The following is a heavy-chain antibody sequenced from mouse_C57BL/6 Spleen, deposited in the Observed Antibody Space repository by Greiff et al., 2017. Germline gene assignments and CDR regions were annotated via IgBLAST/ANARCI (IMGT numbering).Heavy chain of an antibody. D-gene: IGHD2-12*01. Sequence: EVKLQESGAELVRPGASVKLSCTASGFNIKDDYMHWVKQRPEQGLEWIGWIDPENGDTEYASKFQGKATITADTSSNTAYLQLSSLTSEDTAVYYCTIVTVDYWGQGTTLTVSS. J-gene: IGHJ2*01. CDR2: IDPENGDT. CDR3: TIVTVDY. CDR1: GFNIKDDY. V-gene: IGHV14-4*01.